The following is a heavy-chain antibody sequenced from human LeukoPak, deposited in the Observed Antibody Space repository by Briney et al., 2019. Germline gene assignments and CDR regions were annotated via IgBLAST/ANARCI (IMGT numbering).Heavy chain of an antibody. D-gene: IGHD1-26*01. Sequence: SEALSLTCTVSGGSIRSYYWSWIRQPPGKGLEWIGEINHRGSTNLNPSLKSRVTLSVDTSKYQFSLKLTSVTAADAAVYYCASSVGSTDYWGQGTLVTVSS. CDR3: ASSVGSTDY. CDR1: GGSIRSYY. J-gene: IGHJ4*02. V-gene: IGHV4-34*01. CDR2: INHRGST.